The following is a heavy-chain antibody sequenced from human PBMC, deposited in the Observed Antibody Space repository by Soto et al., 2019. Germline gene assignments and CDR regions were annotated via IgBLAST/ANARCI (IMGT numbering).Heavy chain of an antibody. J-gene: IGHJ3*02. CDR2: ISGSGGST. D-gene: IGHD3-22*01. Sequence: EVQLLESGGGLVQPGGSLRLSCAASGFTFSSYAMSWVRQAPGKGLEWVSAISGSGGSTYYADSVKGRFTISRDNSKNTLYLQMTSLRAEDTAVYYCAKDFIGYYYDSSGYDAFDIWGQGTMVTVSS. CDR1: GFTFSSYA. V-gene: IGHV3-23*01. CDR3: AKDFIGYYYDSSGYDAFDI.